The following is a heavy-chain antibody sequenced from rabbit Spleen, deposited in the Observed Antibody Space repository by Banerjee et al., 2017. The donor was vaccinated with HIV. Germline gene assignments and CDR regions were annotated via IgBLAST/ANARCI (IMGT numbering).Heavy chain of an antibody. Sequence: QEQLEESGGDLVKPEGSLTLTCTASGFSFSSSYWICWVRQAPGKGLEWIGCINTGSGSTWYASWVNGRFTISKTSSTTVTLQMTSLTAADTATYFCARDLTSVIGWNFNLWGPGTLVTVS. V-gene: IGHV1S45*01. J-gene: IGHJ4*01. CDR3: ARDLTSVIGWNFNL. CDR2: INTGSGST. D-gene: IGHD1-1*01. CDR1: GFSFSSSYW.